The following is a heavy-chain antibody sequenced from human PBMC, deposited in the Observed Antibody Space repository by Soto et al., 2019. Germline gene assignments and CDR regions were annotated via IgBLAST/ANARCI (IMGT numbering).Heavy chain of an antibody. D-gene: IGHD3-3*01. V-gene: IGHV3-23*01. CDR2: SSGGGGPT. CDR1: GFSISSSA. CDR3: EKNDWSVYPLGGF. J-gene: IGHJ1*01. Sequence: EVQLLESGGGLVQPGGSLRLSCAVSGFSISSSAFSWVRQTPGKGLEWVSASSGGGGPTHYADSVRGRFTISRDNSKNTLYLQMNSLRAEGTAIYYCEKNDWSVYPLGGFRGRGALVSVSS.